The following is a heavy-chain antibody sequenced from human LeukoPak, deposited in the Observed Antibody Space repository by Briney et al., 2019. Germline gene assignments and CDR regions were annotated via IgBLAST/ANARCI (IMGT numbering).Heavy chain of an antibody. V-gene: IGHV3-21*01. J-gene: IGHJ4*02. D-gene: IGHD3-22*01. Sequence: GGSLRLSCAASGFTFSSHGMNWVRQAPGKGLEWVPFISYNSNYIFYADSVKGRFTISRDNAKNSLYLQMNSLRAEDTAVYYCARADYYETSGPFGYWGQGTLVIVSS. CDR3: ARADYYETSGPFGY. CDR1: GFTFSSHG. CDR2: ISYNSNYI.